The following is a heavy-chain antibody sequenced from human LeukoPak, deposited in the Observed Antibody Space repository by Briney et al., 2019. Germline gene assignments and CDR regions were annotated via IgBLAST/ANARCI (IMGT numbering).Heavy chain of an antibody. D-gene: IGHD6-13*01. CDR2: IYYSGST. CDR1: GYSISSGYY. Sequence: PSETLSLTCTVSGYSISSGYYWGWIRQPPGKGLEWIGYIYYSGSTDYNPSLKSRVTMSVDTSKDQFSLKLSSVTAADTAVYYCARDNRYSTSWYWFDPWGQGTLVTVSS. J-gene: IGHJ5*02. CDR3: ARDNRYSTSWYWFDP. V-gene: IGHV4-38-2*02.